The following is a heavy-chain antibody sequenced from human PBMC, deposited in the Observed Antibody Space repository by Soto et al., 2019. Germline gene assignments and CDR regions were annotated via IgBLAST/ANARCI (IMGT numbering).Heavy chain of an antibody. V-gene: IGHV4-39*01. CDR1: GGSISSSTYY. J-gene: IGHJ5*02. CDR2: IYYSGIT. D-gene: IGHD3-16*02. Sequence: SETLSLTCTVSGGSISSSTYYWGWIRQPPGKGLDLIGTIYYSGITYYNPSLKSRVTISVDTSKNQFSLKLSSVTAADTAVYYCARKRGDYLWGSYRPNWFDPWGQGTLVTVSS. CDR3: ARKRGDYLWGSYRPNWFDP.